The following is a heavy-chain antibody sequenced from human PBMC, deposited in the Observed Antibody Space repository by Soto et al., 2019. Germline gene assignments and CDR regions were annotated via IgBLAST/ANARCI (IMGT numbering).Heavy chain of an antibody. CDR2: IYYSGST. D-gene: IGHD3-16*01. Sequence: SETLSLTCTVSGGSISSGGYYWSWIRQHPGKGLEWIGYIYYSGSTYYNPSLKSRVTISVDTSKNQFSLKLSSVTAADTAVYYCERFGMIKFGTPDAFDIWGQGTMVTVSS. V-gene: IGHV4-31*03. CDR3: ERFGMIKFGTPDAFDI. CDR1: GGSISSGGYY. J-gene: IGHJ3*02.